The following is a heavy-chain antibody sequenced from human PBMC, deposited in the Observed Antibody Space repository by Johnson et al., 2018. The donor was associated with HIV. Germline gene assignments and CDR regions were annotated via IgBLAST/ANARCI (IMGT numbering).Heavy chain of an antibody. CDR2: INWNGGST. Sequence: EKLVESGGGWVQPGGSLRLSCAASGFNFNDYGMTWVRQVTGKGLEWVSGINWNGGSTGYADSVKGRFTISRDNAKSSLYLQINDLRAEDTAVYYCAKDRALGWELLGAFDIWGQGTMVIVSS. CDR1: GFNFNDYG. D-gene: IGHD1-26*01. CDR3: AKDRALGWELLGAFDI. J-gene: IGHJ3*02. V-gene: IGHV3-20*04.